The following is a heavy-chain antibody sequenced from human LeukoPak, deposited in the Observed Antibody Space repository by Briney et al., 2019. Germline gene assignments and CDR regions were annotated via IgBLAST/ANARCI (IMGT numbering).Heavy chain of an antibody. V-gene: IGHV3-7*01. Sequence: GGSLRYSCAASGFTFSTYWMSWVRQAPGKGLEWVANIKHDGSEKYYVDSVKGRFTISRDNPKNSLYLQMNSLRAEDTAVYYCARAYGDYVHYFDYWGQGTLVTVSS. CDR1: GFTFSTYW. CDR2: IKHDGSEK. D-gene: IGHD4-17*01. J-gene: IGHJ4*02. CDR3: ARAYGDYVHYFDY.